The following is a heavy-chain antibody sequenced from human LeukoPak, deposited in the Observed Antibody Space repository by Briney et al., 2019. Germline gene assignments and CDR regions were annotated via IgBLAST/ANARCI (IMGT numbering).Heavy chain of an antibody. CDR3: ARDLRPSLNSSSWYGLDY. CDR2: INPNSGGT. CDR1: EYTLTELS. J-gene: IGHJ4*02. D-gene: IGHD6-13*01. V-gene: IGHV1-2*04. Sequence: GASVKLSCKVSEYTLTELSMHWVRQAPGQGLEWMGWINPNSGGTNYAQKFQGWVTMTRDTSISTAYMELSRLRSDDTAVYYCARDLRPSLNSSSWYGLDYWGQGTLVTVSS.